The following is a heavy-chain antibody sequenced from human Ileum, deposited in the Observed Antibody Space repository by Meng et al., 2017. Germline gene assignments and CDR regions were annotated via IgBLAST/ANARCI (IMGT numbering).Heavy chain of an antibody. CDR2: ISQESGRT. Sequence: QVQLQESGPGLVKPSGTLSLTCAVSGDSISSRDWWSWVRQHPGKGLEWIGEISQESGRTNYNPSLKSRVTISLDKSKNQFSLNLNSVTAADTAVYYCVRNEGYSLGDWGQGTLVTVSS. V-gene: IGHV4-4*02. CDR1: GDSISSRDW. J-gene: IGHJ4*02. D-gene: IGHD2-21*01. CDR3: VRNEGYSLGD.